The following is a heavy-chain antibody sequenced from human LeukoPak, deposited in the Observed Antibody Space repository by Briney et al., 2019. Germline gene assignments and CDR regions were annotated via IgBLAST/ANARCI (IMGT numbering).Heavy chain of an antibody. CDR3: AKDYRKHIVVVTAWDY. Sequence: GGSLRLSCVASGFTFRNCGMTWVRQAPGKGLEWVSTISGSDDGTYYADSVRGRFTISRDNSKNTLYLQMNSLRAEDTAVYYCAKDYRKHIVVVTAWDYWGQGTLVTVSS. CDR1: GFTFRNCG. D-gene: IGHD2-21*02. J-gene: IGHJ4*02. V-gene: IGHV3-23*01. CDR2: ISGSDDGT.